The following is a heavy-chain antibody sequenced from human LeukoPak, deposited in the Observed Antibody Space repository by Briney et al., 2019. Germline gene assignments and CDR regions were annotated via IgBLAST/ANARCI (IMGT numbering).Heavy chain of an antibody. Sequence: GGSLRLSCAASGFTVNTKYMSWVRQAPGKGLEWVSVIYSGGSTYYADSVKGRFTVSRDNSKNTLYLQMNSLRAEDTAVYYCARDPGGPATAIPNFDYWGQGTLVTVSS. D-gene: IGHD2-21*02. CDR1: GFTVNTKY. V-gene: IGHV3-53*01. CDR2: IYSGGST. J-gene: IGHJ4*02. CDR3: ARDPGGPATAIPNFDY.